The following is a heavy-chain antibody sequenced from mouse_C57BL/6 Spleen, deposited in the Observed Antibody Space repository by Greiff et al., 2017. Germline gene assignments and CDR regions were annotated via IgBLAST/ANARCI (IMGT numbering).Heavy chain of an antibody. CDR1: GYTFTDYN. Sequence: EVKLMESGPELVKPGASVKIPCKASGYTFTDYNMDWVKQSHGKSLEWIGDINPNNGGTIYNQKFKGKATLTVDKSSSTAYMELRSLTSEDTAVXYCARGPVTTDYAMDDWGQGTSGTVSS. V-gene: IGHV1-18*01. CDR2: INPNNGGT. D-gene: IGHD2-2*01. CDR3: ARGPVTTDYAMDD. J-gene: IGHJ4*01.